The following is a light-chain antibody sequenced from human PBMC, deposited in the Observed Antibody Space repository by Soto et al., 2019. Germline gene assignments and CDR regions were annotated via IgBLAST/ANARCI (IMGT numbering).Light chain of an antibody. CDR2: RGS. J-gene: IGKJ4*01. CDR3: KQYESSPLT. V-gene: IGKV3-20*01. CDR1: QSFSSAL. Sequence: EIVLTQSPDTLSLSPGERATLSCRASQSFSSALLAWYQQKPGQAPRFLIYRGSTRVTGIPDRCTGSGSGTDFTLTISRLEPEDFAVYYCKQYESSPLTFGGGTKVEIK.